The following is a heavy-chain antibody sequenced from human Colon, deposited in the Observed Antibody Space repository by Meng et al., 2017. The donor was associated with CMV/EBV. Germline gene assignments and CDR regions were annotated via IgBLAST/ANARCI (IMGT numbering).Heavy chain of an antibody. V-gene: IGHV3-9*01. CDR1: GFTFDDYA. Sequence: SLKISCAAPGFTFDDYAMHWVRQAPGKGLEWVSGINWNSGSIAYADSVKGRFIISRDNAKNSLYLQMNSLRAEDTAVYYCAREGSPDTAMVMFYYYYYGMDVWGQGTTVTVSS. J-gene: IGHJ6*02. CDR2: INWNSGSI. CDR3: AREGSPDTAMVMFYYYYYGMDV. D-gene: IGHD5-18*01.